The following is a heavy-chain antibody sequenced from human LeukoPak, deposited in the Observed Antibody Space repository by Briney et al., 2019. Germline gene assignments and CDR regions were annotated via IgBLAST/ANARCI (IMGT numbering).Heavy chain of an antibody. CDR2: IYSGGST. V-gene: IGHV3-53*01. Sequence: GGSLRRSCAASGFTVSSNYMSWVRQAPGKGLEGVSVIYSGGSTYDADSVKGRFTISRDNSKNTLYLQMNSLRAEDTAVYYCARDSDGALDYWGQGTLVTVSS. J-gene: IGHJ4*02. CDR3: ARDSDGALDY. CDR1: GFTVSSNY. D-gene: IGHD5-24*01.